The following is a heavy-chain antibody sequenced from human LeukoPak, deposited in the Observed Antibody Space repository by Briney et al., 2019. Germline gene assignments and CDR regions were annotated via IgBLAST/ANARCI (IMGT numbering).Heavy chain of an antibody. CDR2: INPNSGNT. CDR1: GYTLTGYY. Sequence: ASVKVSCKASGYTLTGYYLHWVRQAPRQGLEWMGWINPNSGNTNYAQKLQGRVTMTTDTSTSTAYMELRSLRSDDTAVYYCARARSSSLWTLDPWGQGTLVTVSS. CDR3: ARARSSSLWTLDP. V-gene: IGHV1-18*04. J-gene: IGHJ5*02. D-gene: IGHD6-6*01.